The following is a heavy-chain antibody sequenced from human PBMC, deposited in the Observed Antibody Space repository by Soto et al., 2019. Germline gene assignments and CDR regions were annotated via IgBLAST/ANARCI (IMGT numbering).Heavy chain of an antibody. CDR1: GFTFTRTG. Sequence: AASEKVSCQASGFTFTRTGISSVRQAPGQGLEWMGWISAYNGNTNYAQKLQGRVTMTTDTSTSTAYMELRSLRSDDTAVYYCAAVGATQGFDYWGQGTLVTVSS. J-gene: IGHJ4*02. D-gene: IGHD1-26*01. CDR3: AAVGATQGFDY. CDR2: ISAYNGNT. V-gene: IGHV1-18*01.